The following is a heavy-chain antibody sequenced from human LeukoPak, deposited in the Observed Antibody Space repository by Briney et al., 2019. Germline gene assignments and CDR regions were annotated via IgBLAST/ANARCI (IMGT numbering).Heavy chain of an antibody. Sequence: PGGSLRLSCAASGFTFSSYAMHWVRQAPGKGLEWVAVISYDGSNKYYADSVKGRFTISRDNSKNTLYLQVNSLRAEDTAVYYCARERYGDYSPFDPWGQGTLVTVSS. J-gene: IGHJ5*02. CDR3: ARERYGDYSPFDP. D-gene: IGHD4-17*01. V-gene: IGHV3-30-3*01. CDR1: GFTFSSYA. CDR2: ISYDGSNK.